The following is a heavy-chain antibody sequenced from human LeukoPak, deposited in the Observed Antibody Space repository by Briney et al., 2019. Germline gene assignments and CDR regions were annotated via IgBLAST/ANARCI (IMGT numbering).Heavy chain of an antibody. J-gene: IGHJ5*02. D-gene: IGHD1-26*01. V-gene: IGHV3-15*01. CDR2: IKSKTDDGTT. CDR1: GFTFSDAC. CDR3: AKGVGATPFDP. Sequence: GGSLRLSCAASGFTFSDACMSWVRQAPGKGLEWVGRIKSKTDDGTTDYAAPVKGRFTISRDDSKNTLYLQMNSLKTGDTAVYYCAKGVGATPFDPWGQGTLVTVSS.